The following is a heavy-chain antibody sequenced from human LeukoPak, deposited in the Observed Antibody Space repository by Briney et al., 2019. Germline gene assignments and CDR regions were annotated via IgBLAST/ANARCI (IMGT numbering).Heavy chain of an antibody. CDR3: ARGRYCSADICSGGDAFDI. J-gene: IGHJ3*02. CDR1: GGSINNDY. D-gene: IGHD2-15*01. V-gene: IGHV4-4*07. Sequence: SETLSLTCTVSGGSINNDYWSWIRQPAGKGLEWIGRIYTRGSTNYNPSLKSGVTISVDTSKDQFSPKLSSVTAADTPVYYCARGRYCSADICSGGDAFDIWGQGTMVSVSS. CDR2: IYTRGST.